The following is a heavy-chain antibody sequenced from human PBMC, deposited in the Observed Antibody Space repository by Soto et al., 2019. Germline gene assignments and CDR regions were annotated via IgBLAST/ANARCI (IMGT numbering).Heavy chain of an antibody. CDR3: AKDPPMHRDSSSWYYYYFDF. CDR2: ISGSGGST. CDR1: GFTFSSYA. Sequence: GGSLRLSCAASGFTFSSYAMSWVRQAPGKGLEWVSAISGSGGSTYYADSVKGRFTISRDNSKNTLYLQMNSLRAEDTAVYYCAKDPPMHRDSSSWYYYYFDFWGQGTLLTVSS. V-gene: IGHV3-23*01. D-gene: IGHD6-13*01. J-gene: IGHJ4*02.